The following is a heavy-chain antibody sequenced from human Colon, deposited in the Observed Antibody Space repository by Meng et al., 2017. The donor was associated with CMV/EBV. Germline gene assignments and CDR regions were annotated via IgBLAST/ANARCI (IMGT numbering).Heavy chain of an antibody. CDR3: AKDLVREIVPAALVLDV. D-gene: IGHD2-2*01. CDR1: GFTFNIGH. V-gene: IGHV3-53*01. Sequence: GESLKISCVASGFTFNIGHMNWVRQAPGKGLEWVSVICDGDHADYADSVRGRFTMSRDNSENTVYLHMNSLRDDDTAVYYCAKDLVREIVPAALVLDVWGQGTTVTVSS. J-gene: IGHJ6*02. CDR2: ICDGDHA.